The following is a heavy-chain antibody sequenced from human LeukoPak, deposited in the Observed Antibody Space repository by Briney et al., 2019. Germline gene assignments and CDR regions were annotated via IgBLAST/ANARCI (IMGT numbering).Heavy chain of an antibody. CDR1: GFTFSSYA. CDR2: ISSNGGST. V-gene: IGHV3-64*01. Sequence: PGGSLRLSCAASGFTFSSYAMHWVRQAPGKGLEYVSAISSNGGSTYYANSVKGRFTISRDNSKNTLYLQMGSLRAEDMAVYYCARGSVRIAVAGPEIRYCYYGMDVWGQGTTVTVSS. CDR3: ARGSVRIAVAGPEIRYCYYGMDV. D-gene: IGHD6-19*01. J-gene: IGHJ6*02.